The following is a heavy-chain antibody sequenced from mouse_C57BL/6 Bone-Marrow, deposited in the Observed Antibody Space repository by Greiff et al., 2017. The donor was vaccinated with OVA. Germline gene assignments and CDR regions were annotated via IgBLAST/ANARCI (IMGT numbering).Heavy chain of an antibody. CDR1: GFTFSSYG. Sequence: EVKLQESGGDLVKPGGSLKLSCAASGFTFSSYGMSWVRQTPDKRLEWVATISSGGSYTYYPDSVKGRFTISRDNAKNTLYLQMSSLKSEDTAMYYCARQYYGSSDYWGQGTTLTVSS. J-gene: IGHJ2*01. V-gene: IGHV5-6*01. CDR2: ISSGGSYT. CDR3: ARQYYGSSDY. D-gene: IGHD1-1*01.